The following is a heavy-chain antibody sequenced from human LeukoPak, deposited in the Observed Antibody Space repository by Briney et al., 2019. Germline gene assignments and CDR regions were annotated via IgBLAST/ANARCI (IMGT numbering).Heavy chain of an antibody. CDR3: AREQYYDSSGYYY. D-gene: IGHD3-22*01. V-gene: IGHV4-59*01. J-gene: IGHJ4*02. CDR2: IYYSGST. Sequence: RASETPSLTCTVSGGSISSYYWSWIRQPPGKGLEWIGYIYYSGSTNYNPSLKSRVTISVDTSKNQFSLKLSSVTAADTAVYYCAREQYYDSSGYYYWGQGTLVTVSS. CDR1: GGSISSYY.